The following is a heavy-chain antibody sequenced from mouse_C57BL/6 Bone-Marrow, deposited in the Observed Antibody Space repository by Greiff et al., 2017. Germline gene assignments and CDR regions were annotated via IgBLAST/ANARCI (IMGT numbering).Heavy chain of an antibody. CDR1: GFTFSDYY. D-gene: IGHD2-3*01. CDR2: ISNGGGST. Sequence: DVMLVESGGGLVQPGGSLKLSCAASGFTFSDYYMYWVRQTPEKRLEWVAYISNGGGSTYYPDTVKGRCTISRDNAKNTLYLQMSRLKSEDTAMYYCARHHGYYVDGYFDVWGTGTTVTVSS. CDR3: ARHHGYYVDGYFDV. V-gene: IGHV5-12*01. J-gene: IGHJ1*03.